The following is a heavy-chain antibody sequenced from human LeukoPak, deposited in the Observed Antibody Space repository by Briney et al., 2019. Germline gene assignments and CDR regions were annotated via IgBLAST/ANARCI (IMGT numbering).Heavy chain of an antibody. D-gene: IGHD1-14*01. CDR2: LSYSGIT. J-gene: IGHJ5*02. CDR1: GGAISSYY. V-gene: IGHV4-59*01. CDR3: ARAPRKAWFDP. Sequence: SETLSLTCTVSGGAISSYYWSWIRQPPGKGLEWIGYLSYSGITNYNPSLKSRVTLSVDTSKKQFSLKLTSVTAADTAMYYCARAPRKAWFDPWGQGTPVTVSS.